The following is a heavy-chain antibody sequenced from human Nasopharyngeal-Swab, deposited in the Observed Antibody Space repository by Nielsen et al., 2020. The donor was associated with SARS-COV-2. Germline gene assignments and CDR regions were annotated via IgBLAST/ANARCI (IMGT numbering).Heavy chain of an antibody. CDR1: GYTFTDYY. Sequence: ASVKVSCKTSGYTFTDYYIHWVRQVPGQGLEWVGCINPYSGDPKYAQKFQGRVTMTIDTSTSTAYMELRSLRPDDTAVYFCAREIFSGYCSGTRCYGVIYYGMDVWGQGTTVTVSS. CDR3: AREIFSGYCSGTRCYGVIYYGMDV. CDR2: INPYSGDP. D-gene: IGHD2-15*01. J-gene: IGHJ6*02. V-gene: IGHV1-2*02.